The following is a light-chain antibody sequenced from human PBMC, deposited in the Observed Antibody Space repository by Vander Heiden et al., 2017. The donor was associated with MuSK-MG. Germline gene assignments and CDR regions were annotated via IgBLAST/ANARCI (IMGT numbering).Light chain of an antibody. V-gene: IGKV3-20*01. CDR1: QSVSSSY. Sequence: EIELTQSPGTLSLSPGERATLSCRASQSVSSSYLAWYQQKPGQAPRFLIYGASSRATGIPDRFSGSGSGTDFTLTISRLEPEAFAVYYCQQEGSSPYTFGQGTKLEIK. CDR3: QQEGSSPYT. CDR2: GAS. J-gene: IGKJ2*01.